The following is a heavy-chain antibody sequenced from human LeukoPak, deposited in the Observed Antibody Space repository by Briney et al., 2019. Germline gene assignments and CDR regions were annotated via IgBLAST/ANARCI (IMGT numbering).Heavy chain of an antibody. J-gene: IGHJ6*03. CDR2: IYTSGST. CDR1: GGSISSGSYY. CDR3: ARVRSYYDSSGYLGYYYMDV. Sequence: SETLSLTCTVSGGSISSGSYYWSWIRQPAGKGLEWIGRIYTSGSTNYNPSLKSRVTISVDTSKNQFSLKLSSVTAADTAVYYCARVRSYYDSSGYLGYYYMDVWGKGTTVTVSS. D-gene: IGHD3-22*01. V-gene: IGHV4-61*02.